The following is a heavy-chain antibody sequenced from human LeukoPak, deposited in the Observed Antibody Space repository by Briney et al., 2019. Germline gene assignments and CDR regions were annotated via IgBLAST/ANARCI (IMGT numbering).Heavy chain of an antibody. Sequence: GGSLRLSCAASGFTFSSYSMNWVRQAPGKGLEWVSSISSSSSSYIYYADSVKGRFTISRDNAKNSLYLQMNSLRAEDTAVYYCARNVPATAIPGYWGQGTLVTVSS. J-gene: IGHJ4*02. CDR2: ISSSSSSYI. V-gene: IGHV3-21*01. CDR1: GFTFSSYS. CDR3: ARNVPATAIPGY. D-gene: IGHD2-2*02.